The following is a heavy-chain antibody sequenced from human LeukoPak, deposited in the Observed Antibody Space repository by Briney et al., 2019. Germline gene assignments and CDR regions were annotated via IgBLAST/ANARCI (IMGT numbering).Heavy chain of an antibody. CDR3: AREEYYDSSGYPDTTNWFDH. D-gene: IGHD3-22*01. V-gene: IGHV1-2*02. CDR1: GYTFTGYY. Sequence: ASVKVSCKASGYTFTGYYMHWVRQAPGQGLEWMGWINPNSGGTNYAQKFQGRVTMTRDTSISTAYMELSRLRSDDTAVYYCAREEYYDSSGYPDTTNWFDHWGQGTLVTVSS. CDR2: INPNSGGT. J-gene: IGHJ5*02.